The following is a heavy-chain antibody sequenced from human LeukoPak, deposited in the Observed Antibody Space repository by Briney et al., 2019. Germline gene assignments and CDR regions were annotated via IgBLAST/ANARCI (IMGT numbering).Heavy chain of an antibody. CDR3: ASSYSSRTQNYYYYYMDV. J-gene: IGHJ6*03. V-gene: IGHV4-38-2*02. D-gene: IGHD2-15*01. CDR1: GYSISSGYC. Sequence: SETLSLTCTVSGYSISSGYCWGWIRQPPGKGLEWIGSIYHSGSTYYNPSLKSRVTISVDTSKNQFSLKLSSVTAADTAVYYCASSYSSRTQNYYYYYMDVWGKGTTVTVSS. CDR2: IYHSGST.